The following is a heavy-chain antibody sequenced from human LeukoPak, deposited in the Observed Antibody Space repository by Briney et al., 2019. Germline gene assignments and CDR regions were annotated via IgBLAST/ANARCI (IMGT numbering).Heavy chain of an antibody. CDR3: VRLATGTIDY. J-gene: IGHJ4*02. CDR2: IYPGDSDT. V-gene: IGHV5-51*01. CDR1: GYIFTSYW. D-gene: IGHD6-13*01. Sequence: GESLKISCKGSGYIFTSYWIGWVRQMPGKGLEWMGIIYPGDSDTRYSPSFQGQVTISADKSITTAYLQWSSLKASDTAIYYCVRLATGTIDYWGQGTLVTVSS.